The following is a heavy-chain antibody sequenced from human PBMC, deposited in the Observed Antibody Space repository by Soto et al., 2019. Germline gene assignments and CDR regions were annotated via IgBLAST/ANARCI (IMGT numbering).Heavy chain of an antibody. Sequence: ASVKVPCKASGYTFNSYGISWVRQAPGQGLEWMGWISVYNGNTNYAQKLQGRVTMTTDTSTSTAYMELRSLRSYDTAVYYCARDGRNGGYFDYWGQGTLVTGSS. V-gene: IGHV1-18*01. J-gene: IGHJ4*02. D-gene: IGHD2-8*01. CDR2: ISVYNGNT. CDR3: ARDGRNGGYFDY. CDR1: GYTFNSYG.